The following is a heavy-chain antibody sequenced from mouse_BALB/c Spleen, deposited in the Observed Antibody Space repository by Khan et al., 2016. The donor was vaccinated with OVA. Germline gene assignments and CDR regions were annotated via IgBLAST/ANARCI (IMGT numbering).Heavy chain of an antibody. CDR3: ARNDGYDVYFDY. CDR2: IYPYNDDT. V-gene: IGHV1S136*01. J-gene: IGHJ2*01. D-gene: IGHD2-2*01. CDR1: GYTFTSYV. Sequence: VQLKESGPEPVKPGASVKMSCKASGYTFTSYVMHWVRQKPGQGLEWIGYIYPYNDDTKYNEKIKGKATLTSEKSSNTSYQELTSLTSEDSAVYYCARNDGYDVYFDYWGPGTTLTVSS.